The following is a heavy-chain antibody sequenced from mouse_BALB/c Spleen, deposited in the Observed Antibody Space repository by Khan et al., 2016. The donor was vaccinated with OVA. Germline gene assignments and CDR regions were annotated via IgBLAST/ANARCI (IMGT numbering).Heavy chain of an antibody. CDR2: IDPSNSET. J-gene: IGHJ3*01. CDR1: GYTFTSYW. Sequence: QVQLQQSGPELVRPGTSVKVSCKASGYTFTSYWMNWVKQRPGQGLEWVGMIDPSNSETNLNQKFKDKATLSEDKSSNTAYMQLSGLTSEDSAVYYCARSGDAAFAYWGQGTLVTVSA. D-gene: IGHD3-3*01. V-gene: IGHV1-74*01. CDR3: ARSGDAAFAY.